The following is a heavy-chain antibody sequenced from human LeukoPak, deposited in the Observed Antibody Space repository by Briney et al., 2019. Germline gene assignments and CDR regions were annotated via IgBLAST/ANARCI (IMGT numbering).Heavy chain of an antibody. CDR2: IYDGGST. CDR1: GGSVNSYY. J-gene: IGHJ5*02. V-gene: IGHV4-4*07. D-gene: IGHD3-10*01. Sequence: SETLSLTCTVSGGSVNSYYLSWIRQPAGKTLEWIGRIYDGGSTNYNPSLKSRVTMSVDTSKNQISLKLKSVTAADTAVYYCARDSGTSEEVKFDPWGQGALVTVSS. CDR3: ARDSGTSEEVKFDP.